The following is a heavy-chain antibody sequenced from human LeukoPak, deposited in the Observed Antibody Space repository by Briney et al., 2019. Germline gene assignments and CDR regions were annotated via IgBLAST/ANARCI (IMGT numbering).Heavy chain of an antibody. J-gene: IGHJ6*02. V-gene: IGHV5-51*01. Sequence: GESLKISCKGSGYSFTSYWIGWVRQMPGKGLEWMGIIYPGDSDTRYSPSFQGQVTISADKSISTAYLQWSSLKASDTAMYYCARHYTAMGTIMPGSRYYYGMDVWGQGTTVTVSS. CDR2: IYPGDSDT. D-gene: IGHD5-18*01. CDR3: ARHYTAMGTIMPGSRYYYGMDV. CDR1: GYSFTSYW.